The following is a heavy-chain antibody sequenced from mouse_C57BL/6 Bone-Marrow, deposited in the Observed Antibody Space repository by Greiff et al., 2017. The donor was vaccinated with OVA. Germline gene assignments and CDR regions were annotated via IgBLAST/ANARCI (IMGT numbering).Heavy chain of an antibody. V-gene: IGHV10-3*01. D-gene: IGHD1-1*01. J-gene: IGHJ1*03. Sequence: EVHLVESGGGLVQPKGSLKLSCAASGFTFNTYAMHWVRQAPGKGLEWVARLRSKSSNYATYYADSVKDRFTISRDDSQSMLYLQMNNLNTEDTAMYYCVRGGTTVVRYWYFDVWGTGTTVTVSS. CDR1: GFTFNTYA. CDR2: LRSKSSNYAT. CDR3: VRGGTTVVRYWYFDV.